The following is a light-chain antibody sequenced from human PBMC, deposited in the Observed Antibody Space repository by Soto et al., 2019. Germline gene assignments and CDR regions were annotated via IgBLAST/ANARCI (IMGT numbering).Light chain of an antibody. V-gene: IGKV1-9*01. Sequence: DIQMTQSPSSLSASLGDRVTITCRASQSISSYLNWYQQKPGKAPKLLIYAASTLQSGVPSRFSGSGSGTEFTLTISSLQPEDFATYYCQQLNSYPWTFGQGTKVDI. CDR3: QQLNSYPWT. J-gene: IGKJ1*01. CDR1: QSISSY. CDR2: AAS.